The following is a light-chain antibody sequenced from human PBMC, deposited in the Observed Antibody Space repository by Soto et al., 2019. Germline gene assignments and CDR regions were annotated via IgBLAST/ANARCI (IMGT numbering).Light chain of an antibody. Sequence: QSVLTQPASVSGSPGQSTTISCTGTSSDVGGYNYVSWYQQHPGKAPKLMIYDVSNRPSGVSNRFSGSKSGNTASLTISGLQAEDEADYYCSSYTSSSLGVFGTGTKVTVL. J-gene: IGLJ1*01. CDR2: DVS. CDR1: SSDVGGYNY. CDR3: SSYTSSSLGV. V-gene: IGLV2-14*01.